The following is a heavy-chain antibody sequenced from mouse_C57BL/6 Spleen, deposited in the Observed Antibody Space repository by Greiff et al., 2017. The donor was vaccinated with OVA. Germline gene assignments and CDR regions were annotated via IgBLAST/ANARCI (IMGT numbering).Heavy chain of an antibody. CDR3: ARRGSSGYLYYAMDY. CDR2: INPGSGGT. V-gene: IGHV1-54*01. Sequence: QVQLQQSGAELVRPGTSVKVSCKASGYAFTNYLIEWVKQRPGQGLEWIGVINPGSGGTNYNEKFKGKATLTADKSSSTAYMQLSSLTSEDSAVYFGARRGSSGYLYYAMDYWGQGTSVTVSS. D-gene: IGHD3-2*02. CDR1: GYAFTNYL. J-gene: IGHJ4*01.